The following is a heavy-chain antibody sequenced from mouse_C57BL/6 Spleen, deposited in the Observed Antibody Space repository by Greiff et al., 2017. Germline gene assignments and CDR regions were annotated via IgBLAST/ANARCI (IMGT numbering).Heavy chain of an antibody. CDR1: GYAFSSYW. CDR2: IYPGDGDT. D-gene: IGHD1-1*01. J-gene: IGHJ3*01. Sequence: QVQLKQSGAELVKPGASVKISCKASGYAFSSYWMNWVKQRPGKGLEWIGQIYPGDGDTNYNGKFKGKATLTADKSSSTAYMQLSSLTSEDSAVYFCATTVVATDWFAYWGQGTLVTVSA. CDR3: ATTVVATDWFAY. V-gene: IGHV1-80*01.